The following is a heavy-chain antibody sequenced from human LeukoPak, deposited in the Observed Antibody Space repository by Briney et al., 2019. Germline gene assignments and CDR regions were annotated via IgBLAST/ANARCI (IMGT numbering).Heavy chain of an antibody. CDR1: GGSISSYY. J-gene: IGHJ4*02. V-gene: IGHV4-4*07. Sequence: SETLSLTCSVSGGSISSYYWSWIRQPAGKGLEWIGRIYTSGSANYNPSLKNRVTMSLDTSKNEFSLKLSSVTAADTAVYFCARVIYGDYGLGYWGQGTLVTVSS. D-gene: IGHD4-17*01. CDR3: ARVIYGDYGLGY. CDR2: IYTSGSA.